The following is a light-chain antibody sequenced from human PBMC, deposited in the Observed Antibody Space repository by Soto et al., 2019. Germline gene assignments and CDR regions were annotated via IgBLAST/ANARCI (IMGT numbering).Light chain of an antibody. Sequence: DIQMTQSPSSLSASVGDRVTMTCQASQHINIYLNWYQHQPGKAPKLLIFDASNLATGVPSRFSGSGSGTDFTFTISSLQPEDFATYYCQQYHNFPITFGQGTRLEIK. CDR3: QQYHNFPIT. CDR1: QHINIY. CDR2: DAS. J-gene: IGKJ5*01. V-gene: IGKV1-33*01.